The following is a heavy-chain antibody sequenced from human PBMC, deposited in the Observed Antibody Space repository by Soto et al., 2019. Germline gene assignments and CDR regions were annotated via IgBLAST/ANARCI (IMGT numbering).Heavy chain of an antibody. V-gene: IGHV3-30-3*01. Sequence: GGSLRLSCAASGFTFSSYAMHWVRQAPGKGLEWVAVISYDGSNKYYADSVKGRFTISRDNSKNTLYLQMNSLRAEDTAVYYCARGDDDYSKDLAYYYYYGMDVCGQGTTVTVSS. J-gene: IGHJ6*02. D-gene: IGHD4-4*01. CDR3: ARGDDDYSKDLAYYYYYGMDV. CDR1: GFTFSSYA. CDR2: ISYDGSNK.